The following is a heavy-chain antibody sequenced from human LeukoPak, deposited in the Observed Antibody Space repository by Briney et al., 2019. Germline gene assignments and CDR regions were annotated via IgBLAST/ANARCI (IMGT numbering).Heavy chain of an antibody. J-gene: IGHJ4*02. CDR1: GFTFSGYY. Sequence: GASVKVSCKASGFTFSGYYMHWVRQAPGQGLEWMGWINPNSGGTNYAQKFQGRVTMTRDTSISTAYMELSRLRSDDTAVYYCAREEYGDRRYSIWGQGNLVTVSS. V-gene: IGHV1-2*02. CDR3: AREEYGDRRYSI. CDR2: INPNSGGT. D-gene: IGHD4-17*01.